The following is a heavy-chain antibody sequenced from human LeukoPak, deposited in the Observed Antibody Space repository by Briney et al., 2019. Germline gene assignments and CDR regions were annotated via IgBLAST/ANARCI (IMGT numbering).Heavy chain of an antibody. CDR1: GFTFSSYA. D-gene: IGHD5-24*01. CDR2: ISYDGSNK. V-gene: IGHV3-30-3*01. CDR3: ARDFNSPPADLDY. Sequence: GGSLRLSCAASGFTFSSYAMHWVRQAPGKGLEWVAVISYDGSNKYYADSVKGRFTISRDNSKNTLYLQMNSLRAEDTAVYYCARDFNSPPADLDYWGQGTLVTVSS. J-gene: IGHJ4*02.